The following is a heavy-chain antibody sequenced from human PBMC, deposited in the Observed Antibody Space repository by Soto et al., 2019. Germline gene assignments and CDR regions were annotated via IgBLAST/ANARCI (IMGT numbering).Heavy chain of an antibody. CDR1: GFTFSSYA. CDR2: VSANGRNT. V-gene: IGHV3-23*01. D-gene: IGHD3-22*01. J-gene: IGHJ4*02. CDR3: AKDLSSIGWLAFGATFDS. Sequence: GGSLRLSCAASGFTFSSYAMNWVRQAPGKGLEWVSSVSANGRNTYYADSVKGRFTVSRDKSKNALFLQLDSLRVEDTAIYYCAKDLSSIGWLAFGATFDSWGPGTLVTVSS.